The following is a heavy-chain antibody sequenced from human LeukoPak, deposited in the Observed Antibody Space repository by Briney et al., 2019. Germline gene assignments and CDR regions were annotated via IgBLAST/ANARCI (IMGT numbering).Heavy chain of an antibody. CDR1: GFTFSSYA. D-gene: IGHD6-19*01. CDR3: ARSLNSSGWFYFDY. CDR2: ISSNGGST. V-gene: IGHV3-64*01. J-gene: IGHJ4*02. Sequence: GGSLRLSCAASGFTFSSYAMHWVRQAPGKGLEYVSAISSNGGSTYYANPVEGRFTISRDNSKNTLYLQMGSLRAEDMAVYYCARSLNSSGWFYFDYWGQGTLVTVSS.